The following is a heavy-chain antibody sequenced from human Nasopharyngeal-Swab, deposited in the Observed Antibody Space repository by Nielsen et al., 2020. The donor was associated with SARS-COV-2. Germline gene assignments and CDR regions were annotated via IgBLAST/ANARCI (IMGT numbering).Heavy chain of an antibody. V-gene: IGHV1-24*01. J-gene: IGHJ4*02. Sequence: ASVKVSCKDSGYTLTELSMHWVRQAPGKGLEWMGGFDPEDGETIYAQKFQGRVTMTEDTSTDTAYMELSSLRSEDTAVYYCATSLPLAAAFSFDYWGQGTLVTVSS. D-gene: IGHD6-13*01. CDR2: FDPEDGET. CDR3: ATSLPLAAAFSFDY. CDR1: GYTLTELS.